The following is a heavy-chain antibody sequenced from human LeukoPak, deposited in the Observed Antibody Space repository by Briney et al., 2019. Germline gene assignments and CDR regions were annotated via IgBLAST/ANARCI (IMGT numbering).Heavy chain of an antibody. Sequence: GGSLRLSCAASGFTFSSYGMSWVRQAPGKGLEWVSAISGSGGSTYYADSVKGRFTISRDNSKNTLYLQMNSLRAEDTAVYYCARGGSYDFWSGSIYFDYWGQGTLVTVSS. D-gene: IGHD3-3*01. CDR2: ISGSGGST. CDR3: ARGGSYDFWSGSIYFDY. CDR1: GFTFSSYG. V-gene: IGHV3-23*01. J-gene: IGHJ4*02.